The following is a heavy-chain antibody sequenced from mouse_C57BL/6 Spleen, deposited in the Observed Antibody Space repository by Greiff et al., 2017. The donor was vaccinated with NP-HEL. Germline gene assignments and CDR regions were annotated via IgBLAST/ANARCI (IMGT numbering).Heavy chain of an antibody. Sequence: EVHLVESGAELVRPGASVKLSCTASGFNIKDDYMHWVKQRPEQGLEWIGWIDPENGDTEYASKFQGKATITADTSSNTAYLQLSSLTSEDTAVYYCTAYYSNYFDVWGTGTTVTVSS. J-gene: IGHJ1*03. CDR2: IDPENGDT. CDR3: TAYYSNYFDV. V-gene: IGHV14-4*01. D-gene: IGHD2-5*01. CDR1: GFNIKDDY.